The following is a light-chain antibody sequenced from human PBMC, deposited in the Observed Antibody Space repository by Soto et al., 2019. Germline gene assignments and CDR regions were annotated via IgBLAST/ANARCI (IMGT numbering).Light chain of an antibody. V-gene: IGKV3-20*01. CDR3: QQYGSSPLT. CDR2: GAS. CDR1: QSVTSNY. Sequence: EIVLTQSPGTLSLSPGERATLSCRASQSVTSNYLAWYQQKPGQPPRLLIYGASSRATGIPDTFSGSGSGTDFPLTLSRLEPEDFAVYYCQQYGSSPLTFGGGTKVEIK. J-gene: IGKJ4*01.